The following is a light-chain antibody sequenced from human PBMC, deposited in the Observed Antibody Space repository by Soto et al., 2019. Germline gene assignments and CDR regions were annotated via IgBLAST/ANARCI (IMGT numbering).Light chain of an antibody. V-gene: IGLV2-14*01. CDR2: EVS. CDR3: SSYTGSATLV. CDR1: SSDVGGFNY. Sequence: QSVLTQPASVSGSPGQSITISCTGTSSDVGGFNYVSWYQQHPGKAPKVMIYEVSNRPSGVSNRFSGSKSGNTASLTISGLQAEDEADYYCSSYTGSATLVFGGGTQLTVL. J-gene: IGLJ2*01.